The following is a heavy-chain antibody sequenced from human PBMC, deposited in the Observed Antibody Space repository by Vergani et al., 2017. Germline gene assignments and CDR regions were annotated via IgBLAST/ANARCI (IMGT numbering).Heavy chain of an antibody. CDR3: ARRRGQQLGNFDP. Sequence: QVQLQESGPGLVKPSETLSLTCTVSGGSISSYYWSWIRQPPGKGLEWIGYIYYSGSTNYNPSLKSRVTISVDTSKNQFSLKLSSVTAADTAVYYCARRRGQQLGNFDPWGQGTLVTVSS. D-gene: IGHD6-13*01. V-gene: IGHV4-59*08. J-gene: IGHJ5*02. CDR2: IYYSGST. CDR1: GGSISSYY.